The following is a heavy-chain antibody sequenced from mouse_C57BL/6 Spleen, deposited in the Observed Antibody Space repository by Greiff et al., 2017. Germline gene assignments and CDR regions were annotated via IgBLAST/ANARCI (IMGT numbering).Heavy chain of an antibody. Sequence: VQLQQSGAELVRPGASVKLSCTASGFTINDAHMHWVKQRPDPGLEWIGWFDPENDDNEYTSKFQGKATIAADTSSNTAYLQLSGLTSEDTAVYFCTSYYWGQGTLVTVSA. CDR3: TSYY. D-gene: IGHD2-10*01. CDR1: GFTINDAH. CDR2: FDPENDDN. J-gene: IGHJ3*01. V-gene: IGHV14-4*01.